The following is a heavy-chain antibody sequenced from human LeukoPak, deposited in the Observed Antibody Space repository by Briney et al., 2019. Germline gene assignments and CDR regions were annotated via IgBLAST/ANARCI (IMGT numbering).Heavy chain of an antibody. J-gene: IGHJ6*02. V-gene: IGHV1-2*06. CDR3: ARDVDIVVVPAAMWADYYYYGMDD. D-gene: IGHD2-2*03. Sequence: ASVKVSCKASGYTFTGYYMHWVRQAPGQGLEWMGRINPNSGGTNYAQKLQGRVTMTTDTSTSTAYMELRSLRSDDTAVYYCARDVDIVVVPAAMWADYYYYGMDDWGQGTTVTVSS. CDR2: INPNSGGT. CDR1: GYTFTGYY.